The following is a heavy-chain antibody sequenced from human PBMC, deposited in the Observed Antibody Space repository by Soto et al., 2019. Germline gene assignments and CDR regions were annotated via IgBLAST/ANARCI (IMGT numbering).Heavy chain of an antibody. J-gene: IGHJ4*02. V-gene: IGHV1-3*01. CDR1: GYTFTGYA. Sequence: ASGKVSCKASGYTFTGYAMHWVRQAPGQRLEWMGWINAGNGNTKYSQKFQGRVTITRDTSASTAYMELSSLRSEDTAVYYCARSVAVAADFDYWGQGTLVIVSS. D-gene: IGHD6-19*01. CDR3: ARSVAVAADFDY. CDR2: INAGNGNT.